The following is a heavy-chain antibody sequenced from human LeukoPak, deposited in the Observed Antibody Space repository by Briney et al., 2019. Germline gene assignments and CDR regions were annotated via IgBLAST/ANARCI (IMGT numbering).Heavy chain of an antibody. Sequence: GGSLRLSCTASGFTFSTAFMNWVRQAPGKGLEWVAVIWYDGSNKYYADSVKGRFTISRDNSKNTLYLQMNSLRAEDTAVYYCARDRRIAAAGLVDYWGQGTLVTVSS. D-gene: IGHD6-13*01. CDR1: GFTFSTAF. CDR2: IWYDGSNK. J-gene: IGHJ4*02. CDR3: ARDRRIAAAGLVDY. V-gene: IGHV3-33*08.